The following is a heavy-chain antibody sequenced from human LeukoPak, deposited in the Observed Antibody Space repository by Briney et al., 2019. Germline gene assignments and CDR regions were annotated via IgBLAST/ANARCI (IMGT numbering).Heavy chain of an antibody. CDR2: ISGASGST. CDR3: AKVPVTLVRGPEREYYFDF. D-gene: IGHD3-10*01. V-gene: IGHV3-23*01. CDR1: GFTVSSNY. J-gene: IGHJ4*02. Sequence: GGSLRLSCAASGFTVSSNYMSWVRQAPGKGLEWVSAISGASGSTYYADSVKGRFTISRDNSKNTLYLQMISLRAEDTAVYYCAKVPVTLVRGPEREYYFDFWGQGTLVTVSS.